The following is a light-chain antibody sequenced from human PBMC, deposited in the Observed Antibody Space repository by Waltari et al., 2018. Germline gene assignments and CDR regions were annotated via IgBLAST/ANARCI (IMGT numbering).Light chain of an antibody. J-gene: IGLJ2*01. CDR3: QSFDSSLSGVV. CDR1: SSNLGAAYD. CDR2: SNI. Sequence: QSVLTQPPSVSGAPGQRVTISCTGSSSNLGAAYDVHWYQQLPGTAPQILIYSNIKRTSGVPDRFSCSKSDTSASLAITGLQAEDEAVYYCQSFDSSLSGVVFGGGTKLTVL. V-gene: IGLV1-40*01.